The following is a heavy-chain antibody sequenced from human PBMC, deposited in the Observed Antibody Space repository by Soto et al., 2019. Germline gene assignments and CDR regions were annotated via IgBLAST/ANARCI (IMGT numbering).Heavy chain of an antibody. D-gene: IGHD2-15*01. J-gene: IGHJ4*02. Sequence: EVQLVESGGDLVQPGGSLRLSCAASGFTFSSYWMHWVRQDPEKGLVWVSRINGDGISTSYADSVKGRFTISRDNAKDTLYLQMNSLGAEDPAVYYCARISQGTYCRGGNCYSDYWGQGTLVTVSS. V-gene: IGHV3-74*01. CDR3: ARISQGTYCRGGNCYSDY. CDR2: INGDGIST. CDR1: GFTFSSYW.